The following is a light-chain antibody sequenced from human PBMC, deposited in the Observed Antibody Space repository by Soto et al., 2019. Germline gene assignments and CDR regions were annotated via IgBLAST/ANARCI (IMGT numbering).Light chain of an antibody. CDR3: QQYGISLPQLT. V-gene: IGKV3-20*01. Sequence: EIVLTQSPGTLSLSPGERATLSCRASQSVSNSYLVWYQQKPGQAPRLLIYGASSRATGIPDRFSGSGSGTDFTLTISRLEPEDFAVYYCQQYGISLPQLTFGGGTKVEIK. CDR1: QSVSNSY. CDR2: GAS. J-gene: IGKJ4*01.